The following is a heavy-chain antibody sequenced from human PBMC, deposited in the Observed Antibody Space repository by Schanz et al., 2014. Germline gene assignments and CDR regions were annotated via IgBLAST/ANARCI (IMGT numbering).Heavy chain of an antibody. CDR1: GFTLSSYA. J-gene: IGHJ4*02. V-gene: IGHV3-23*04. CDR2: ISGSGGST. D-gene: IGHD3-22*01. CDR3: AKDPSHGDYDYYFDY. Sequence: VQLVESGGGVVQPGRSLRLSCAAYGFTLSSYAMSWVRQAPGKGLEWVSAISGSGGSTYYADSVKGRFTISRDNSKNTLYLQMNSLRAEDTAVYYCAKDPSHGDYDYYFDYWGQGTLVTVSS.